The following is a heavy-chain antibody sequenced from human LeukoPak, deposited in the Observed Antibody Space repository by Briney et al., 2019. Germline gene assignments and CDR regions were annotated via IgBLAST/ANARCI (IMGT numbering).Heavy chain of an antibody. Sequence: GGSLRLSCAASGFTFSSYWMHWVRQAPGKGLEWVANINQDGSEEDYVDSVRGRFTISRDNARNSLFLQMNSLRAEDTAVYYCARGQTPCPRTCLDYWGQGTLVTVSS. CDR1: GFTFSSYW. J-gene: IGHJ4*02. D-gene: IGHD1-14*01. CDR3: ARGQTPCPRTCLDY. V-gene: IGHV3-7*04. CDR2: INQDGSEE.